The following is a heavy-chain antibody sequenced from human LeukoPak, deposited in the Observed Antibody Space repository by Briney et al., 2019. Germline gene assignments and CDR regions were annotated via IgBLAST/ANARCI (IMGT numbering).Heavy chain of an antibody. V-gene: IGHV3-74*01. CDR2: INPEGTST. Sequence: PGGSLRLSCAASGIIISSNYMQLVRQAPGKGLVWVSRINPEGTSTTYADSVKGRFTISRDNAKNTVYLQMNSLRAEDTAVYYCATVTSGHWGQGILVTVSS. J-gene: IGHJ4*02. CDR3: ATVTSGH. CDR1: GIIISSNY. D-gene: IGHD4-17*01.